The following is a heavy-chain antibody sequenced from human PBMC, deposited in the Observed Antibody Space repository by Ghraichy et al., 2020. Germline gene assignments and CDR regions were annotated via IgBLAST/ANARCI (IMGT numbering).Heavy chain of an antibody. Sequence: SQTLSLTCTVSGGSISSYYWSWIRQPPGKGLEWIGYIYYSGSTNYNPSLKSRVTISVDTSKNQFSLKLSSVTAADTAVYYCARFCGGDCFHDAFDIWGQGTMVTVSS. D-gene: IGHD2-21*02. CDR3: ARFCGGDCFHDAFDI. CDR1: GGSISSYY. CDR2: IYYSGST. V-gene: IGHV4-59*08. J-gene: IGHJ3*02.